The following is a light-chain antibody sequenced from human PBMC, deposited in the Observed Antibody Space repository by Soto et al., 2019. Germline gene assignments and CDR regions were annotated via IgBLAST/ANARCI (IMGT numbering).Light chain of an antibody. CDR1: QSVSSY. Sequence: EIVLTQSPATLSLSPGERATLSCRASQSVSSYLAWYQQKPGQAPRLLIYGASNRATGIPARFSGSGSGTDFTLTISSLEPEDFAVYYCQQRSNWPRFTFGGGTKVEIK. CDR2: GAS. CDR3: QQRSNWPRFT. V-gene: IGKV3-11*01. J-gene: IGKJ4*01.